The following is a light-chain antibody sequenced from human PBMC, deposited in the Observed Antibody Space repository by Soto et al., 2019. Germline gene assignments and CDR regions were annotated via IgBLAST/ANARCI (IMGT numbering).Light chain of an antibody. Sequence: EIVMTQSPGTLSVSPGERATLSCRASQSVSSNLAWYQQKPGQAPRVLIYGASTRATDIPARFSGSGSGTEFTLTISSLQSEDFAVYYCQQYNDWPRTFGQGPKVDMK. CDR3: QQYNDWPRT. J-gene: IGKJ1*01. CDR1: QSVSSN. V-gene: IGKV3-15*01. CDR2: GAS.